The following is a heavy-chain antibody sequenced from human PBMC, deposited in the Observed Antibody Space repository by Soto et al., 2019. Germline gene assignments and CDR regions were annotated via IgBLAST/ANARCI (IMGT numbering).Heavy chain of an antibody. CDR3: ARGAPTNFDY. J-gene: IGHJ4*02. CDR1: GGSFKSGSYS. Sequence: KTSETLSLTCTVSGGSFKSGSYSWSWIRQPPGKGLEWIGYVYHTGSTNYNPSLKSRVTISVDTSKNQFSLKLSSVTAADTAVYYCARGAPTNFDYWGQGTLVTVSS. V-gene: IGHV4-61*01. CDR2: VYHTGST.